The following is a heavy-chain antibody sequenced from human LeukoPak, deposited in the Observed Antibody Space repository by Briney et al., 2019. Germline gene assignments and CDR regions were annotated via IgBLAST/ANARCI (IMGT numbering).Heavy chain of an antibody. CDR1: GGSISSDGYY. J-gene: IGHJ5*02. CDR2: IYYGGST. V-gene: IGHV4-31*03. Sequence: SETLSLTCTVSGGSISSDGYYWNWIRQHPGKGLEWIGYIYYGGSTYYNPSLKSRVTISVDTSKNQFSLSLTSVTAADTAVYYCASGGYCGSTSCYPKWFDPWGQGTLVTVSS. D-gene: IGHD2-2*01. CDR3: ASGGYCGSTSCYPKWFDP.